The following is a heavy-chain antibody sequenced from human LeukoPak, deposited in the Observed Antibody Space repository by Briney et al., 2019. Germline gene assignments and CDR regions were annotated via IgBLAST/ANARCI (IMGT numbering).Heavy chain of an antibody. V-gene: IGHV1-2*02. CDR1: GYTFTGYY. Sequence: ASVKVSCKASGYTFTGYYMHWVRQAPGQGLEWMGWINPNSGGTNYAQKFQGRVTMTRDTSISTAYMELSRLRSDDTAVYYCARLLPSTSRYFDYWGQGTLVTVS. CDR2: INPNSGGT. J-gene: IGHJ4*02. CDR3: ARLLPSTSRYFDY. D-gene: IGHD2-2*01.